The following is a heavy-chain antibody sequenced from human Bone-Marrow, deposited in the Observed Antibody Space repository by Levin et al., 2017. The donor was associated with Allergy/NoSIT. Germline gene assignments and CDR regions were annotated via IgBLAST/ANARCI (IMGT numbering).Heavy chain of an antibody. D-gene: IGHD3-10*01. CDR3: ARDRFYSDSGSNSSWFDH. J-gene: IGHJ5*02. Sequence: GGSLRLSCAASGFTFSTYWMHWVRQAPGKGLVWVSRIQSNGKTNYADSVKGRFTIPRDNAKNTLYLQMNSLTVEDTAVYYCARDRFYSDSGSNSSWFDHWGQGTLVTVSS. CDR2: IQSNGKT. CDR1: GFTFSTYW. V-gene: IGHV3-74*01.